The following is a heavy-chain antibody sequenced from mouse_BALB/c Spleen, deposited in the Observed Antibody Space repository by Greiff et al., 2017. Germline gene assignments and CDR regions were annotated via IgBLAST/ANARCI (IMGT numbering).Heavy chain of an antibody. CDR3: ARCYGYDYAMDY. D-gene: IGHD2-2*01. Sequence: VQLVESGPELVKPGASVKISCKASGYSFTSYYIHWVKQRPGQGLEWIGWIFPGSGNTKYNEKFKGKATLTADTSSSTAYMQLSSLTSEDSAVYFCARCYGYDYAMDYWGQGTSVTVSS. V-gene: IGHV1-66*01. CDR1: GYSFTSYY. J-gene: IGHJ4*01. CDR2: IFPGSGNT.